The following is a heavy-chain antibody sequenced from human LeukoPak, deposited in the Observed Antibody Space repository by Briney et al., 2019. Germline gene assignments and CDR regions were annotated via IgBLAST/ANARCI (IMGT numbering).Heavy chain of an antibody. V-gene: IGHV3-43*01. CDR1: GFTFYDYT. CDR3: AKAPSSGWYYFDY. J-gene: IGHJ4*02. Sequence: GGSLRLSCAASGFTFYDYTMHWVRQAPGKGLEWVSLISWGGGSTYYADSVKGRFTISRDNSKNSLYLQMNSLRTEDTALYYCAKAPSSGWYYFDYWGQGTLVTVSS. CDR2: ISWGGGST. D-gene: IGHD6-19*01.